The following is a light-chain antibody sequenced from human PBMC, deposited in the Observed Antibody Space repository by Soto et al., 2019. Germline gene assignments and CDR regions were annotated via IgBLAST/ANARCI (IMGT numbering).Light chain of an antibody. J-gene: IGKJ4*01. CDR3: QQSYSMPLT. V-gene: IGKV1-39*01. CDR1: QTVSTY. Sequence: DIQMTQSPSSLSASVGDRVTITCRASQTVSTYLNWFQQKPGKAPTLLIYGASNLQSGVPSRFSGSASGTDFTLTISSLQPEDFATYYCQQSYSMPLTFGGGTKVEIK. CDR2: GAS.